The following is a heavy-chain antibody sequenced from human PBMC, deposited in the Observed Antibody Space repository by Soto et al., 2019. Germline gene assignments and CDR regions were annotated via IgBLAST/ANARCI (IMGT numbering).Heavy chain of an antibody. V-gene: IGHV3-9*01. D-gene: IGHD6-19*01. CDR2: ISWNSGSI. Sequence: EVQLVESGGGLVQPGRSLRLSCAASGFTFDDYAMHWVRQAPGKGLEWVSGISWNSGSIGYADCVKGRFTISRDNAKNCRYLQMNSLRAEDTALYYCAKGGIAVAGGAFDIWGQGTMVTVSS. CDR1: GFTFDDYA. CDR3: AKGGIAVAGGAFDI. J-gene: IGHJ3*02.